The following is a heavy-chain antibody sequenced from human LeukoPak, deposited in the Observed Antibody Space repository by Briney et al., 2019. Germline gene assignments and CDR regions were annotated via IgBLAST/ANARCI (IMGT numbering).Heavy chain of an antibody. J-gene: IGHJ3*02. V-gene: IGHV4-34*01. Sequence: SETLSLTCTVYGGSFSGYYWSWIRQPPGKGLEWIGEINHSGSTNYNPSLKSRVTISVDTSKNQFSLKLSSVTAADTAVYYCARYPLAGSTDDAFDIWGQGTMVTVSS. D-gene: IGHD5/OR15-5a*01. CDR1: GGSFSGYY. CDR3: ARYPLAGSTDDAFDI. CDR2: INHSGST.